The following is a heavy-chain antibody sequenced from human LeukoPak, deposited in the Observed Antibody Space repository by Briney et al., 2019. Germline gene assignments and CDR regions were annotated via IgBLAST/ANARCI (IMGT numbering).Heavy chain of an antibody. Sequence: PGGSLTLSCAASAFTFSTYNMNWVRQAPGKGLEWVSSISASGSYIYYADSVKGRFTISRDNDENSLFLQMSGLRAEDTDLYFCASGWFGENGAFDIWGQGTMVSVSS. D-gene: IGHD3-10*01. J-gene: IGHJ3*02. CDR1: AFTFSTYN. V-gene: IGHV3-21*01. CDR2: ISASGSYI. CDR3: ASGWFGENGAFDI.